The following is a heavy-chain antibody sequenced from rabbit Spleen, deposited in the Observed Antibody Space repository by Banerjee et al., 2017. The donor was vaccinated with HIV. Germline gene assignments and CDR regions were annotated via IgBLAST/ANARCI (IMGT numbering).Heavy chain of an antibody. J-gene: IGHJ6*01. D-gene: IGHD8-1*01. CDR1: GFDLSTTYY. CDR3: ARDTASSFSSYGMDL. Sequence: KESGGDLVKPGASLTLTCKASGFDLSTTYYMCWVRQAPGKVLEWVACIYTSSGGYTYYTSWAKGRFTISKTSSTTVDLKMTSLTAADTATYFCARDTASSFSSYGMDLWGPGTLVTVS. V-gene: IGHV1S40*01. CDR2: IYTSSGGYT.